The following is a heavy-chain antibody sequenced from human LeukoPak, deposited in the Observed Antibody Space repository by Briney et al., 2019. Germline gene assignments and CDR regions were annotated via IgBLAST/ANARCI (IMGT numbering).Heavy chain of an antibody. CDR2: INPNSGGT. D-gene: IGHD3-22*01. CDR3: ARDERYDSSGYPFDY. Sequence: ASVKVSCKASGYTFTSYFIHWVRQAPGQGLEWMGWINPNSGGTYFAQKFQGRVTMTRDTSISTAYMELSRLTSDDTAMYYCARDERYDSSGYPFDYWGQGTLVTVSS. J-gene: IGHJ4*02. V-gene: IGHV1-2*02. CDR1: GYTFTSYF.